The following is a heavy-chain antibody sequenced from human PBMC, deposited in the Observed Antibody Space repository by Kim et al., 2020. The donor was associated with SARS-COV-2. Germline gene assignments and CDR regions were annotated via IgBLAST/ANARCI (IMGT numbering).Heavy chain of an antibody. CDR3: ARPLGDGYNSNGDDY. V-gene: IGHV5-10-1*01. Sequence: GESLKISCKGSGYSFTSYWINWVRQMPGKGLEWMGRIDPSDSYTKYSPSFQGHVTISADKSISTAYLQWSSLKASDTAMYYCARPLGDGYNSNGDDYWGHGTLVTVSS. CDR2: IDPSDSYT. CDR1: GYSFTSYW. D-gene: IGHD2-21*01. J-gene: IGHJ4*01.